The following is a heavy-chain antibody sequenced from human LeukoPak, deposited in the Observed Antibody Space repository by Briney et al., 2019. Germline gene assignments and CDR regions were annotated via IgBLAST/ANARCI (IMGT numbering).Heavy chain of an antibody. CDR3: TGLSHVAGAAKVSWFDP. V-gene: IGHV4-38-2*02. Sequence: SETPSLTCSVPAYCINHGFLWGWIRQPPVKGLELIARIYHSGTTYYNPSLKSRVTASVDPSKKPFSLRMSSATAADTAVYYCTGLSHVAGAAKVSWFDPWDQGTLVTVSS. D-gene: IGHD1-26*01. CDR1: AYCINHGFL. J-gene: IGHJ5*02. CDR2: IYHSGTT.